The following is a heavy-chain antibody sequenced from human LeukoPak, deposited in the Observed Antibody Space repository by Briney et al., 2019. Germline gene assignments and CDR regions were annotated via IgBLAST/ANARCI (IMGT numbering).Heavy chain of an antibody. D-gene: IGHD4-17*01. CDR1: GFTFSSYA. V-gene: IGHV3-30*04. Sequence: GGSLRLSCGACGFTFSSYAMHWVRQAPGKGLEWVAVISYDGSNKYYADSVKGRFTISRDNSKNTLYLQMNSLRAEDTAVYYCARDGSTVTRGYYYMDVWGKGTTVTVSS. CDR3: ARDGSTVTRGYYYMDV. J-gene: IGHJ6*03. CDR2: ISYDGSNK.